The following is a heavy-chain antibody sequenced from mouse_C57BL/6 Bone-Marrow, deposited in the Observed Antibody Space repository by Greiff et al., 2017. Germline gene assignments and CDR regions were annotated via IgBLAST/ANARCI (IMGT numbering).Heavy chain of an antibody. CDR1: GYTFTCYW. J-gene: IGHJ2*01. Sequence: QVQLQQPGAELVKPGASVKMSCKASGYTFTCYWITWVKQRPGQGLDWIGDIYPGSGSTNYNAKFKSKATLTVDTSSSTAYMQLSSLTSEDSAVYYCARTFITTVVVPDYWGQGTTRTVSS. CDR2: IYPGSGST. V-gene: IGHV1-55*01. CDR3: ARTFITTVVVPDY. D-gene: IGHD1-1*01.